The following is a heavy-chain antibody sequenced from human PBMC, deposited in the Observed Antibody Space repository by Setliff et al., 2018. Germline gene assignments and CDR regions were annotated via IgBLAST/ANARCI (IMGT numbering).Heavy chain of an antibody. V-gene: IGHV1-46*01. CDR2: INPSGGST. CDR1: GYTFTRYY. CDR3: ARGGIGFSEITIFGVALYWFDP. Sequence: VSCKASGYTFTRYYMHWVRQAPGQGLEWMGIINPSGGSTSYAQKFQGRVTMTRDTSTSTVYMELSSLRSEDTAVYYCARGGIGFSEITIFGVALYWFDPWGQGTLVTVSS. J-gene: IGHJ5*02. D-gene: IGHD3-3*01.